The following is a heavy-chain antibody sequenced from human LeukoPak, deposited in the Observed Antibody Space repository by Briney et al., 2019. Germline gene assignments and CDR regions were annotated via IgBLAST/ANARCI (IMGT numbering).Heavy chain of an antibody. J-gene: IGHJ4*02. CDR2: IGSTSI. Sequence: GGTLSLSCAASGFTTRTGSLGWGRQPPGKGQGWVSYIGSTSIYADSVKGRFTISRDNAKNTLYLQMNSLRAEDTAVYYCARDGPPAGAGDFDYWGQGTPVTVSS. D-gene: IGHD2-2*01. CDR1: GFTTRTGS. CDR3: ARDGPPAGAGDFDY. V-gene: IGHV3-48*01.